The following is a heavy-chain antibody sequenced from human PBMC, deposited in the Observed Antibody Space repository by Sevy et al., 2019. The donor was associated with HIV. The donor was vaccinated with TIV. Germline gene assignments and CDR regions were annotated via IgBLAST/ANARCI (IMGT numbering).Heavy chain of an antibody. CDR1: GDSVSSNSAA. J-gene: IGHJ6*02. D-gene: IGHD3-16*01. V-gene: IGHV6-1*01. CDR2: TYYRSKWYN. Sequence: QSQTLSLTCAISGDSVSSNSAAWNWIRQSPSRGLEWLGRTYYRSKWYNDYAVSVKSRITINPDTPKNQFSLQLNSVTPEDTAVYYCARDSSRLGAPGYYGMDVWGQGTTVTVSS. CDR3: ARDSSRLGAPGYYGMDV.